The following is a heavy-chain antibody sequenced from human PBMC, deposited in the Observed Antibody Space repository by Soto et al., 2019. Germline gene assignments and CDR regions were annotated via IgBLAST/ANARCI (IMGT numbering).Heavy chain of an antibody. CDR2: IYYSGST. Sequence: SETLSLTWTFSGFSISGYYLIWIRQNPGKGLEWIGYIYYSGSTNYNPSLKSRVTISVDTSKNQFSLKLSSVTAADTAVYYCAREGEAYSSSWFNWFDPRGQGTLVTVSS. D-gene: IGHD6-13*01. CDR1: GFSISGYY. CDR3: AREGEAYSSSWFNWFDP. J-gene: IGHJ5*02. V-gene: IGHV4-59*01.